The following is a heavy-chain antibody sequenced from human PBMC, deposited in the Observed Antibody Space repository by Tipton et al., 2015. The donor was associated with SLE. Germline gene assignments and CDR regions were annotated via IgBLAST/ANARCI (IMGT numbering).Heavy chain of an antibody. CDR3: AGSVSFWPLSYGFYI. CDR1: GGSISSHY. J-gene: IGHJ3*02. Sequence: TLSLTCSVSGGSISSHYWSWIRQPPGKGLEWIGYVYYSGSTNYNPSLKSRVSMSVDTSKYQFSLALKSVTAGDTAVYFWAGSVSFWPLSYGFYIWGQGATVTVS. D-gene: IGHD3-10*01. V-gene: IGHV4-59*11. CDR2: VYYSGST.